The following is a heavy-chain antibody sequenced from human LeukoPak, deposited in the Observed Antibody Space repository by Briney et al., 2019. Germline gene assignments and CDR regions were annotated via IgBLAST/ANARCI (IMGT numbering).Heavy chain of an antibody. V-gene: IGHV4-34*01. CDR1: GGSFSGYY. CDR2: INHSGST. J-gene: IGHJ4*02. D-gene: IGHD1-26*01. CDR3: ARGRNRDWVLRYFDY. Sequence: SETLSLTCAVYGGSFSGYYWSWIRQPPGKGLEWIGEINHSGSTNYNPSLKSRVTISVDTSKNQFSLKLSSVTAADTAVYYCARGRNRDWVLRYFDYWGQGTLVTVSS.